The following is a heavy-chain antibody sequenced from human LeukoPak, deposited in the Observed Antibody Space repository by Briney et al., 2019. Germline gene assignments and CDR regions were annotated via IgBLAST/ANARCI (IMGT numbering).Heavy chain of an antibody. D-gene: IGHD5-24*01. CDR3: ARDGGDGYNMYYFDY. V-gene: IGHV3-33*01. J-gene: IGHJ4*02. CDR1: GFTFSSYG. CDR2: IWYDGSNK. Sequence: PGGSLRLSCAASGFTFSSYGMHWVRQAPGKGLEWVAAIWYDGSNKYYADSVKGRFTISRDNSKNTLYLQMNSLRAEDTAVYYCARDGGDGYNMYYFDYWGQGTLVTVSS.